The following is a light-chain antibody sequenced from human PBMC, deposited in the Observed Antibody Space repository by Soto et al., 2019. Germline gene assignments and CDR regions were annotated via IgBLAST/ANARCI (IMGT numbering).Light chain of an antibody. J-gene: IGKJ5*01. Sequence: AIQLTQSPSSLSASERDRVTTTCPASQGIRSSLAWYQQTPGKPPNLLIYDASSLHSGVPAGFSGSGSGTDFTLTISSLQSEDFAVYYCQQYNNWPPITFGQGTRLEIK. CDR3: QQYNNWPPIT. CDR1: QGIRSS. CDR2: DAS. V-gene: IGKV1D-13*01.